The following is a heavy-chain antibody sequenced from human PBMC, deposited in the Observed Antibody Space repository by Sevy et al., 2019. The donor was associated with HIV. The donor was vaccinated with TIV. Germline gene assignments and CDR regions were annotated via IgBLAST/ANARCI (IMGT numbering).Heavy chain of an antibody. CDR3: ARXGXTXPXXX. Sequence: GGSLRLSCAASGFXFSXYSMXWVRXPXGXXLEXXXXXSXXXXEINYADSVKGRFTISRDNSKSSVYLQMNNLRPEDTAVYYCARXGXTXPXXXWGQGTLVTVSS. V-gene: IGHV3-23*01. D-gene: IGHD2-8*01. CDR1: GFXFSXYS. J-gene: IGHJ4*02. CDR2: XSXXXXEI.